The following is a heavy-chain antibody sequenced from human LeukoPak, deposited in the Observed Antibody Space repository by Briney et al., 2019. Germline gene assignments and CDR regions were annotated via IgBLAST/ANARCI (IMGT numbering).Heavy chain of an antibody. CDR1: GGTFSSYA. Sequence: GASVKVSCKASGGTFSSYAISWVRQAPGQGLEWMGRIIPIFGTANYAQKSQGRVTITADKSTSTAYMELSSLRSEDTAVYYCARDGYYYDSSGYYYDWFDPWGQGTLVTVSS. CDR3: ARDGYYYDSSGYYYDWFDP. V-gene: IGHV1-69*06. CDR2: IIPIFGTA. J-gene: IGHJ5*02. D-gene: IGHD3-22*01.